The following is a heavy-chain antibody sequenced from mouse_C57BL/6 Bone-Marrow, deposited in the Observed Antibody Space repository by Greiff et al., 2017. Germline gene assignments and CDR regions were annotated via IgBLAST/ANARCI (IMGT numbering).Heavy chain of an antibody. Sequence: EVQLVESVAELVRPGASVKLSCTASGFNIKNTYMHWVKQRPEQGLEWIGRIDPANGNTKYAPKFQGKATITADTSSNTAYLQLSSLTSEDTAIYYCASAYGSSYEFAYWGQGTLVTVSA. V-gene: IGHV14-3*01. CDR1: GFNIKNTY. CDR3: ASAYGSSYEFAY. D-gene: IGHD1-1*01. J-gene: IGHJ3*01. CDR2: IDPANGNT.